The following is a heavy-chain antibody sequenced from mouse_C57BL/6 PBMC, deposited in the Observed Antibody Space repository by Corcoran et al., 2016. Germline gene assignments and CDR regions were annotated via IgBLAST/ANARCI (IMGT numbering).Heavy chain of an antibody. V-gene: IGHV1-19*01. CDR1: GYTFTDYY. Sequence: EVQLQQSGPVLVKPGASVKMSCKASGYTFTDYYMNWVKQSHGKSLEWIGVINPYNGGTSYNQKFKGKATLTVDKSSSTAYMELNSLTSEDSAVYYCARSLLGLQRDWYFDVWGTGTTVTVSS. D-gene: IGHD1-1*01. CDR2: INPYNGGT. CDR3: ARSLLGLQRDWYFDV. J-gene: IGHJ1*03.